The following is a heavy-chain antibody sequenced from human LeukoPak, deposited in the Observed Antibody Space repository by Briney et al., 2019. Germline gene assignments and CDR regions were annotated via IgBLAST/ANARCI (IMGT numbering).Heavy chain of an antibody. D-gene: IGHD4-17*01. Sequence: PSETLYLTCTVSGGSISSYYWSWIRQPPGKGLEWIGYIYYSGSTNYNPSLKSRVTISVDTSKNQFSLKLSSVTAADTAVYYCARHAHSYDYGDYYFDYWGQGTLVTVSS. V-gene: IGHV4-59*08. CDR1: GGSISSYY. CDR2: IYYSGST. CDR3: ARHAHSYDYGDYYFDY. J-gene: IGHJ4*02.